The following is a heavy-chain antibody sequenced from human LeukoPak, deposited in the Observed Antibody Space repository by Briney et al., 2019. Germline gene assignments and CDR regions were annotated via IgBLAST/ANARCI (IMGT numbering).Heavy chain of an antibody. CDR1: GGTFSSYA. V-gene: IGHV1-69*05. CDR3: ASDYGSGSMYYFDY. J-gene: IGHJ4*02. CDR2: IIPIFGTA. Sequence: SVKVSCKASGGTFSSYAISWVRQAPGQGLEWMGGIIPIFGTANYAQKFQGRVTITTDESTSTAYMELSSLRSEDTAVYYCASDYGSGSMYYFDYWGQGTLVTVSS. D-gene: IGHD3-10*01.